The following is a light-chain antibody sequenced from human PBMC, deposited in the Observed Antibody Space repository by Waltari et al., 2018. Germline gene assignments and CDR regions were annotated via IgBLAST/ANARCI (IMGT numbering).Light chain of an antibody. CDR2: EVT. CDR3: SSYAHNNHFV. CDR1: TRDVGPYNY. Sequence: QSVLTHPPSATGSPGQSVTISCPGTTRDVGPYNYVSWYQQHPGKVPKLLIYEVTKRPSGVPDRFSGSKSGNTASLTVSGLQADDEADYYCSSYAHNNHFVFGTGTKVTVL. J-gene: IGLJ1*01. V-gene: IGLV2-8*01.